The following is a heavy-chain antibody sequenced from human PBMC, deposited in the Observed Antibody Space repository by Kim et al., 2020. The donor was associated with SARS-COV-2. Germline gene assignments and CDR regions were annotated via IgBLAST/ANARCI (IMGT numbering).Heavy chain of an antibody. D-gene: IGHD2-15*01. Sequence: ASVKVSCKASGYTFTSYYMHWVRQAPGQGLEWMGIINPSGGSTSYAQKFQGRVTMTRDTSTSTVYMELSSLRSEDTAVYYCARPHSRFAIAPYGMDVWGQGTTVTVSS. CDR1: GYTFTSYY. CDR3: ARPHSRFAIAPYGMDV. J-gene: IGHJ6*02. CDR2: INPSGGST. V-gene: IGHV1-46*01.